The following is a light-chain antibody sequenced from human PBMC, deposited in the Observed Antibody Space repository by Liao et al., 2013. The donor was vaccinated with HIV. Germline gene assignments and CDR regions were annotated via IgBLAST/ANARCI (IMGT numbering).Light chain of an antibody. Sequence: SYELTQPPSVSVSPGQTARITCSGDALPKQYAYWYQQKPGQSPVLVMYEDDKRPSGIPERFSGSSSGTTVTLTISGVQAEDEADYYCQSADSSGTCPVFGGGTKLTVL. CDR2: EDD. V-gene: IGLV3-25*03. CDR3: QSADSSGTCPV. J-gene: IGLJ3*02. CDR1: ALPKQY.